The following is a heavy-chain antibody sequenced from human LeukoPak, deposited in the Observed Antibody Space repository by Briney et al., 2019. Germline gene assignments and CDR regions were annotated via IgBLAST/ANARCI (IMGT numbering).Heavy chain of an antibody. J-gene: IGHJ4*02. CDR3: ARNGASSGRPYHLDY. CDR1: KFTFSDYG. Sequence: GGSLRLSCAASKFTFSDYGMNWVRQAPGKGLEWVSYISSSSTIYYGDSVKGRFTISRDNAENSLYLQMNGLRAEDTAVYFCARNGASSGRPYHLDYWGQGTLVTVSS. V-gene: IGHV3-69-1*01. CDR2: ISSSSTI. D-gene: IGHD6-19*01.